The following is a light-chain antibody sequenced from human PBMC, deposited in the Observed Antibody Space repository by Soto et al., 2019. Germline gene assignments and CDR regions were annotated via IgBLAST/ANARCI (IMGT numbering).Light chain of an antibody. CDR3: QQYHNRPLT. Sequence: EIVLTQSPATLSVSPGERATLSCRASESSSSNLAWYQQRPGQIPRLLIYGASTRAAGIPAGFSGSGSGTEFTLTISSLQSEDFAIYYCQQYHNRPLTFGGGTKVEIK. CDR2: GAS. J-gene: IGKJ4*01. CDR1: ESSSSN. V-gene: IGKV3-15*01.